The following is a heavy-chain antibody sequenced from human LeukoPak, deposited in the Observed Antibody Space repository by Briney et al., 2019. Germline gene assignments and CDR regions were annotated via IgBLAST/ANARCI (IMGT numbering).Heavy chain of an antibody. J-gene: IGHJ4*02. CDR2: LTGSGAGT. D-gene: IGHD1-20*01. CDR1: GFTFSSYA. Sequence: GGSLRLSCAASGFTFSSYAMTWVRQAPGKGLEWVSALTGSGAGTFYADSVEGRITISRDNSENTLYLQMNSLRADDTAVYYCARVGGFNWNDVGYFDYWGLGTLITVSS. V-gene: IGHV3-23*01. CDR3: ARVGGFNWNDVGYFDY.